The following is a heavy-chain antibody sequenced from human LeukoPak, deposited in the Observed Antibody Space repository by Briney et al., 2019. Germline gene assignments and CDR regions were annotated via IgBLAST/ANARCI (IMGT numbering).Heavy chain of an antibody. V-gene: IGHV4-59*01. Sequence: SETLSLTCTVSGGSISSYYWSWIRQPPGKGLEWIGYIYYSGSTNYNPSLKSRVTISVDTSKNQFSPKLSSVTAADTAVYYCASYGVTAGFDYWGQGTLVTVSS. CDR2: IYYSGST. CDR1: GGSISSYY. J-gene: IGHJ4*02. D-gene: IGHD5-18*01. CDR3: ASYGVTAGFDY.